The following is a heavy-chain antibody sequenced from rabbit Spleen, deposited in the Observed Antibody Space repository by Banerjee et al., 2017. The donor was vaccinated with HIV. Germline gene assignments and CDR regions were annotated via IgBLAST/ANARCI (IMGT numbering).Heavy chain of an antibody. J-gene: IGHJ4*01. Sequence: QSLEESGGDLVKPGASLTLTCTASGFSFSNSYYIYWVRQAPGKGLEWIGCIYTGGSGGIYYASWATGRFTISKTSSTTVTLQMTSLTAADTATYFCARDLASVVGWNFNLWGPGTLVPVS. CDR3: ARDLASVVGWNFNL. D-gene: IGHD3-1*01. V-gene: IGHV1S40*01. CDR1: GFSFSNSYY. CDR2: IYTGGSGGI.